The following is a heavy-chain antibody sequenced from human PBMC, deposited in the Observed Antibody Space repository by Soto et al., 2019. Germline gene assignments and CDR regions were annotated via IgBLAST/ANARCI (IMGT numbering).Heavy chain of an antibody. D-gene: IGHD2-2*01. CDR1: GFTFSSYW. V-gene: IGHV3-74*01. Sequence: GGSLRLSCAASGFTFSSYWMHWVRQAPGKGLVWVSRINSDGSSTSYADSVKGRFTISRDNAKNTLYLQMNSLRAEDTAVYYCASTPNCISTSCYRNYYYGMDVWGQGNTVTVSS. J-gene: IGHJ6*02. CDR2: INSDGSST. CDR3: ASTPNCISTSCYRNYYYGMDV.